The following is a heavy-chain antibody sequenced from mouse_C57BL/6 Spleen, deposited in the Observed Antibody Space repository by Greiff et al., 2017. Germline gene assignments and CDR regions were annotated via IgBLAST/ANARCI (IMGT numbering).Heavy chain of an antibody. J-gene: IGHJ3*01. CDR1: GFTFSDYG. CDR3: ARPYGNYEALCAY. V-gene: IGHV5-15*01. CDR2: ISNLAYSI. Sequence: EVKLVESGGGLVQPGGSLKLSCAASGFTFSDYGMAWVRQAPRKGPEWVAFISNLAYSIYYADTVTGRFTISRENAKNTLYLEMSSLRSEDTAMYYCARPYGNYEALCAYWGQGTLVTVSA. D-gene: IGHD2-1*01.